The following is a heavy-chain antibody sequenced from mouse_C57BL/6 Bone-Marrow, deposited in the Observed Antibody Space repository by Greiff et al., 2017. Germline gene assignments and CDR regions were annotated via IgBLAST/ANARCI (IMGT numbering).Heavy chain of an antibody. CDR2: IFPGSGST. V-gene: IGHV1-56*01. Sequence: QVHVKQSGPELVRPGASVKISCKAPGYTFTSHWMQWVRQRPGQGLEWIGEIFPGSGSTYYNEKFKGKATLTVDTSSSTAYMQLSSLTSEDSAVYFCARSEITTGDFDYWGQGTTLTVSS. D-gene: IGHD1-1*01. CDR1: GYTFTSHW. J-gene: IGHJ2*01. CDR3: ARSEITTGDFDY.